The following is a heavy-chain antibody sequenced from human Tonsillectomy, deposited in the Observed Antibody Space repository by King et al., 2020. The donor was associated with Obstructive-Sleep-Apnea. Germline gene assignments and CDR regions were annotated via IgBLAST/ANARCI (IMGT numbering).Heavy chain of an antibody. V-gene: IGHV4-30-4*07. Sequence: VQLQESGPGLVKPSETLSLCCAVSGGSINSGAYSWSWFRQPPGKGLEWIGYIYSSGSTYYNPSLKSRLTLSVDTSKNQFSLKLSSVTAADTAVYYCARDETTAAAPLPTWGQGTLVTVSS. CDR3: ARDETTAAAPLPT. CDR1: GGSINSGAYS. CDR2: IYSSGST. D-gene: IGHD6-13*01. J-gene: IGHJ4*02.